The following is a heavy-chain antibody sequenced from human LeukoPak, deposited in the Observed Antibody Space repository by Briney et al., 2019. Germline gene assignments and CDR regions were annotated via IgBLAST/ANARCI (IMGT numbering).Heavy chain of an antibody. CDR3: ARERGSSFDY. CDR2: IYYSGST. CDR1: GGSISSGGYY. D-gene: IGHD1-26*01. Sequence: PSQTLSLTCTVSGGSISSGGYYWSWIRQHPGKGLEWIGCIYYSGSTYYNPSLKSRVTISVDTSKNQFSLKLSSVTAANAAVYYCARERGSSFDYWGQGTLVTVSS. V-gene: IGHV4-31*03. J-gene: IGHJ4*02.